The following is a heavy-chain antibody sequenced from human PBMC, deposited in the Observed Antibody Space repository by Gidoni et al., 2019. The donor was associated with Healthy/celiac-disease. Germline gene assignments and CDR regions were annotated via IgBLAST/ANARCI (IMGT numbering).Heavy chain of an antibody. D-gene: IGHD1-20*01. CDR3: ARDSDDYNWNDGAEEYFQH. V-gene: IGHV3-30-3*01. CDR2: ITYDGSNK. J-gene: IGHJ1*01. Sequence: QVQLVESGGGVVQPGRSLRLSCAASGFSFSRYAMHWVRQAPGKGLEWVAVITYDGSNKYYADSVKGRFTISRDNSKNTLYVQMNSLRAEDTAVYYCARDSDDYNWNDGAEEYFQHWGQGTLVTVSS. CDR1: GFSFSRYA.